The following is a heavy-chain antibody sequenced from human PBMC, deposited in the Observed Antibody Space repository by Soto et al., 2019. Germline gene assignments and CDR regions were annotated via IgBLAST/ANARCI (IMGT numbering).Heavy chain of an antibody. CDR1: GFTFSSYW. CDR3: ARAGGGNSNFDY. J-gene: IGHJ4*02. D-gene: IGHD2-21*02. CDR2: INSDESSK. V-gene: IGHV3-74*01. Sequence: EVQLVESGGDLVQPGGSLRLSCEASGFTFSSYWMHWVRQAPGKGPVWVSRINSDESSKTYADSVKGRFTISRDNAKNTLYLQMNSLRAEDTAVYYCARAGGGNSNFDYWGQGTLVTASS.